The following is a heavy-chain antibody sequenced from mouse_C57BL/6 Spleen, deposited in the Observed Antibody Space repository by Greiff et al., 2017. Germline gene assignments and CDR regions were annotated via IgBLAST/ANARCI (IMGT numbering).Heavy chain of an antibody. CDR2: ISSGSSTI. D-gene: IGHD2-3*01. V-gene: IGHV5-17*01. Sequence: EVQVVESGGGLVKPGGSLKLSCAASGFTFSDYGMHWVRQAPEKGLEWVAYISSGSSTIYYADTVKGRFTSARDNAKNTLFRQMTSLRSEDTAMDYCARFDDGYLRTNAMDYWGQGTSVTVSS. CDR1: GFTFSDYG. CDR3: ARFDDGYLRTNAMDY. J-gene: IGHJ4*01.